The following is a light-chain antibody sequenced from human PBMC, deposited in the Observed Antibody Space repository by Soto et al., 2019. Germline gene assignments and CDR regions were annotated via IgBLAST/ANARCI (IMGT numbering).Light chain of an antibody. J-gene: IGLJ1*01. V-gene: IGLV2-14*03. CDR3: SSYTSTMTNV. CDR2: DVV. CDR1: SSDVGGFNS. Sequence: QSVLTQPAAVSESPGQSITISCTGTSSDVGGFNSVSWYQLRPGTAPKLILYDVVDRPSGVSYRFSGSKSGNTASLTISGLQAADEADYFCSSYTSTMTNVFGSGTKLTVL.